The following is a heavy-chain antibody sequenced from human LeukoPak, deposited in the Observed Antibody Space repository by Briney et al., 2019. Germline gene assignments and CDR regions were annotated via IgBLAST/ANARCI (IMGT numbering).Heavy chain of an antibody. J-gene: IGHJ4*02. CDR2: INHRGST. D-gene: IGHD3-16*01. CDR1: SGSFSDYY. V-gene: IGHV4-34*01. Sequence: TSSETLSLTCAVYSGSFSDYYWSWLRQPPGKGLEWILEINHRGSTNYNPSLKSRVTLSVDTSKNHFILKLTSWAATDTPHYYCARGRVPGWGSYMWGQGSLVTVSS. CDR3: ARGRVPGWGSYM.